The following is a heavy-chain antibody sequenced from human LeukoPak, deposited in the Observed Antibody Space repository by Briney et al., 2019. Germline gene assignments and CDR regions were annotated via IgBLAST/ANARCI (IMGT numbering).Heavy chain of an antibody. CDR1: GFSFSSYE. V-gene: IGHV3-48*03. CDR2: ISSSGSTN. D-gene: IGHD5-24*01. J-gene: IGHJ4*02. CDR3: ARGERWLLPPTDY. Sequence: PGGSLRLSCAASGFSFSSYEMNWVRQAPGKGLEGVSYISSSGSTNYYADSVKGRFTISRDNARNSLYLQMNSLRADDTAVYYCARGERWLLPPTDYWGQGTLVTVSS.